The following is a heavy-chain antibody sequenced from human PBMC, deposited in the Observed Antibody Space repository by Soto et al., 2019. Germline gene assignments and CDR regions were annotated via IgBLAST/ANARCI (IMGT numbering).Heavy chain of an antibody. Sequence: PGGSLRLSCAASGFTFSSYAMHWVRQAPGKGLEWVAVISYDGSNKYYADSVKGRFTISRDNSKNTLYLQMNSLRAEDTAVYYCARDQTMVRGVRYYYYYYGMDVWGQGTTVTVSS. CDR3: ARDQTMVRGVRYYYYYYGMDV. D-gene: IGHD3-10*01. CDR2: ISYDGSNK. CDR1: GFTFSSYA. J-gene: IGHJ6*02. V-gene: IGHV3-30-3*01.